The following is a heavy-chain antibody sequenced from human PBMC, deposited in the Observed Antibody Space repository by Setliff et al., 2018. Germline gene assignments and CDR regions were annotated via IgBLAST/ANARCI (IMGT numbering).Heavy chain of an antibody. CDR3: AKASLAYSFGYYFDS. J-gene: IGHJ4*01. Sequence: PGGSLRLSCTASESTFSSFGMHWVRQAPGKGLEWVGFIRYDGSYEYYADSVQGRFTISRDNSKNTLFLHMNNLRPEDTALYYCAKASLAYSFGYYFDSWGQGARVTSPQ. CDR1: ESTFSSFG. D-gene: IGHD5-18*01. CDR2: IRYDGSYE. V-gene: IGHV3-30*02.